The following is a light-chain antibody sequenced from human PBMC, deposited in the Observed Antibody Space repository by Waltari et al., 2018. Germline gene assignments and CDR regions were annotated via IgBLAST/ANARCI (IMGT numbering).Light chain of an antibody. CDR3: ASYISSSTLEL. V-gene: IGLV2-14*03. Sequence: QSALTQPASVSGSPGQSITLSCPGTSSDVGGTNYVSWYQQHPGKAPKLMIYDVSKRPSGVSNRFSGSKSGNTASLTISGLQAEDEADYYCASYISSSTLELFGGGTSLTVL. CDR1: SSDVGGTNY. J-gene: IGLJ2*01. CDR2: DVS.